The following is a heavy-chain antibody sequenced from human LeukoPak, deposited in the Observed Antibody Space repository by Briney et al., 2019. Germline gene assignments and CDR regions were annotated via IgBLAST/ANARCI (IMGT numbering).Heavy chain of an antibody. D-gene: IGHD6-19*01. CDR1: GFTFSSYA. Sequence: PGRSLRLSCAASGFTFSSYAMHWVRQAPGKGLEWVAVISYDGSNKYYADSVKGRFTISRDNSKSTLYLQMNSLRAEDTAVYYCARDLLAGTPDYWGQGTLVTVSS. J-gene: IGHJ4*02. V-gene: IGHV3-30*04. CDR3: ARDLLAGTPDY. CDR2: ISYDGSNK.